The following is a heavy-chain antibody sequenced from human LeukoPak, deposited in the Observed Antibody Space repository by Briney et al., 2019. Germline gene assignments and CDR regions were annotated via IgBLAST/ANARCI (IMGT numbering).Heavy chain of an antibody. D-gene: IGHD1/OR15-1a*01. CDR2: IYYSGST. CDR3: ARRTSVRHYYFDY. V-gene: IGHV4-34*01. Sequence: PSETLSLTCAVYGGSFSGYYWSWIRQPPGKGLEWIGSIYYSGSTYYNPSLKSRVTISVDTSKNQFSLKLSSVTAADTAVYYCARRTSVRHYYFDYWGQGTLVTVSS. J-gene: IGHJ4*02. CDR1: GGSFSGYY.